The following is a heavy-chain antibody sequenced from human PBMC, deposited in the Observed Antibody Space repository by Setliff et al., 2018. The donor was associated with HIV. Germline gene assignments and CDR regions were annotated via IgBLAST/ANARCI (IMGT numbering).Heavy chain of an antibody. CDR3: AKALYGHSSAVGPDF. CDR1: GFTFSTFA. V-gene: IGHV3-23*01. Sequence: PGGSLRLSCAASGFTFSTFAMSWVRQAPGKGLEWVSTISHSGETTYFADSVKGRFIISRDNSKNTLYLQMSSLKVDDTAIYFCAKALYGHSSAVGPDFWGQGTLVTVSS. J-gene: IGHJ4*02. D-gene: IGHD4-17*01. CDR2: ISHSGETT.